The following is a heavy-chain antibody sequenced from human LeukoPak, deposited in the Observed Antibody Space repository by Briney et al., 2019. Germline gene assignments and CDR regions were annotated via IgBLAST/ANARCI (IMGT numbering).Heavy chain of an antibody. J-gene: IGHJ6*03. CDR1: GGSISSGSYY. D-gene: IGHD4/OR15-4a*01. Sequence: SETLSLTCTVSGGSISSGSYYWSWIRQPAGKGLEWIGRIYTSGSTNYNASLKSRVTISLDTSKNHFSLRLRSVTAADTAVYYCARQCSYYYYYYMDVWGKGTTVTISS. CDR2: IYTSGST. CDR3: ARQCSYYYYYYMDV. V-gene: IGHV4-61*02.